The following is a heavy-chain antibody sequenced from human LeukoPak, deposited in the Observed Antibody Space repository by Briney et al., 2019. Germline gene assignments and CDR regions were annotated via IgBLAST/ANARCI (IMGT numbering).Heavy chain of an antibody. J-gene: IGHJ4*02. CDR1: GFTFDDYC. Sequence: GGALRLSCAASGFTFDDYCMSWVRQAPGKGREWVSGINWNGGSTVYADFVKGRLTIVRDNAKNSLYLQMHSLRAEDTALYYCARDRGVGATTAFDYWGQGNLVTVSS. CDR2: INWNGGST. V-gene: IGHV3-20*04. D-gene: IGHD1-26*01. CDR3: ARDRGVGATTAFDY.